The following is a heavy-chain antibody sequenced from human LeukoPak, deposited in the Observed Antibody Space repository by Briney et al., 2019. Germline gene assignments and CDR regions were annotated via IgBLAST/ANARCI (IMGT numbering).Heavy chain of an antibody. CDR1: GYIFTDYY. D-gene: IGHD6-6*01. J-gene: IGHJ4*02. V-gene: IGHV1/OR15-1*02. Sequence: ASVKVFCKASGYIFTDYYMHWVRQAPGQELGWMGRINPNSGGTNYAQKFQGRVTMTRDTSISTAYTELSSLRSEDTAVYYCARDGPRIAALGEDFDYWGQGTLVTVSS. CDR2: INPNSGGT. CDR3: ARDGPRIAALGEDFDY.